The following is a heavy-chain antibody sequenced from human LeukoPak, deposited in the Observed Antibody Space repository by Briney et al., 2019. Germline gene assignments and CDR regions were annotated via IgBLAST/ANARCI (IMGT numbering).Heavy chain of an antibody. J-gene: IGHJ2*01. CDR2: MNPNSGNT. D-gene: IGHD2-15*01. V-gene: IGHV1-8*01. CDR1: GYTFSSYD. Sequence: ASVKVSCKASGYTFSSYDINWVRQATGQGLEWMGLMNPNSGNTGYAQKFQGRVTMTRNTSISTAYMELSSLRSEDTAVYYCARNFVVVVAAIPYWYFDLWGRGTLVTVSS. CDR3: ARNFVVVVAAIPYWYFDL.